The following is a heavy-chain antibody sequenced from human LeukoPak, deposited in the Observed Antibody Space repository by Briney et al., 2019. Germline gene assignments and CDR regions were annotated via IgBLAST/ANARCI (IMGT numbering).Heavy chain of an antibody. CDR1: GFTFRNYG. V-gene: IGHV3-23*01. J-gene: IGHJ4*02. CDR2: ISGDAADI. Sequence: GGSLRLSCAASGFTFRNYGMSWVRQAPGKGLEWVSAISGDAADIFYADSAKGRFTISRDNSKNTLYLQLNSLRAEDTAIYYCARDYGGSSPFDYWGQGTLVTVSS. CDR3: ARDYGGSSPFDY. D-gene: IGHD4-23*01.